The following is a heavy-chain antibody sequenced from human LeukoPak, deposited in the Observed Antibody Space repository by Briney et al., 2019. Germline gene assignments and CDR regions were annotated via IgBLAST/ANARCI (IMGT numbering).Heavy chain of an antibody. Sequence: ASVKVSCKASGYTFTSYGISWVRQAPGQGLEWMGWISAYNGNTNYAQKLQGRVTMTTDTSTSTAYMELRSLRSDDTAVYYCARVGVLLWFGDPHWFGPWGQGTLVTVSS. J-gene: IGHJ5*02. CDR3: ARVGVLLWFGDPHWFGP. D-gene: IGHD3-10*01. CDR2: ISAYNGNT. V-gene: IGHV1-18*04. CDR1: GYTFTSYG.